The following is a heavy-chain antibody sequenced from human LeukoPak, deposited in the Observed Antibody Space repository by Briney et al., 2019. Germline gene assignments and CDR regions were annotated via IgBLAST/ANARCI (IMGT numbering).Heavy chain of an antibody. CDR3: TRGLGYSYGYERVFDY. CDR1: DCTSGYYA. V-gene: IGHV3-49*04. J-gene: IGHJ4*02. CDR2: FRSKDYGGTT. D-gene: IGHD5-18*01. Sequence: GWPLRLCNTAADCTSGYYAMSWVRMAAEKGEGMVVFFRSKDYGGTTEYAASVKGRFTISRDDSKSIAYLQMNSLKTEDTAVYYCTRGLGYSYGYERVFDYWGQGTLVTVSS.